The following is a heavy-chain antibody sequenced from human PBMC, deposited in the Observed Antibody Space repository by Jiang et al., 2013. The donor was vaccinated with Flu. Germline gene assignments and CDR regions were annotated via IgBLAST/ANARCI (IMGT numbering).Heavy chain of an antibody. J-gene: IGHJ3*02. CDR1: GFTFSSCG. CDR2: LWFDGNTR. D-gene: IGHD3-10*01. CDR3: VRDVGDPWSSRNDAFNI. V-gene: IGHV3-33*01. Sequence: VQLVESGGGVVQPGRSLRLSCAVSGFTFSSCGMHWVRQAPGKGLEWVAVLWFDGNTRYYADSVKGRFTISRDNSKSTMYLQMNSLRAEDTAMYYCVRDVGDPWSSRNDAFNIWGQGTKVTVSS.